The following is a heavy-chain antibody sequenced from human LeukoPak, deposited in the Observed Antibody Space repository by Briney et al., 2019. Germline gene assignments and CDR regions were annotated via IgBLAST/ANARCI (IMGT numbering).Heavy chain of an antibody. D-gene: IGHD2-2*01. CDR2: RSSDGVST. Sequence: GGSLRLSCAASGFTFSNDAIHWVRHAQGKGLGYVSARSSDGVSTYYANSVKGRFTISRDNSKNTLYLQMGSLRAGDTAVYYCARDLGCCTTTSCYDFGNWGQGTMVTVSS. J-gene: IGHJ4*02. CDR3: ARDLGCCTTTSCYDFGN. V-gene: IGHV3-64*01. CDR1: GFTFSNDA.